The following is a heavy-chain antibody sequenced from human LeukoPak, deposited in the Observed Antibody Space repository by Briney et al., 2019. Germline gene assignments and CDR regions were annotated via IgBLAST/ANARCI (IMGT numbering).Heavy chain of an antibody. V-gene: IGHV4-4*07. CDR2: IYPRGS. CDR3: ARDSGTTGEVKFDP. D-gene: IGHD3-10*01. J-gene: IGHJ5*02. CDR1: GGSISNFY. Sequence: SETLSLTCTVSGGSISNFYLSWIRQAAGKGLEWIGRIYPRGSDYNPSLKSRVTMSLDTSKKQFSLKLSSVTAADTAVYYCARDSGTTGEVKFDPWGQGTLVTVSS.